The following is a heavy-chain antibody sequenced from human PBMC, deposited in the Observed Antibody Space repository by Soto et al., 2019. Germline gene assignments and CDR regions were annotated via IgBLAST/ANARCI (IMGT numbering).Heavy chain of an antibody. J-gene: IGHJ4*02. CDR2: IYHSGSS. D-gene: IGHD3-3*01. CDR1: GGSISSGTYY. V-gene: IGHV4-30-4*01. Sequence: QVQLQESGPGLVKPSQTLSLTCTVSGGSISSGTYYWSWLRQPPGKGLEWIGYIYHSGSSQYNPSLKSGVAISIDTSKNQFTLELRSVTAADTAVYYCARDLLDTTVDYYFDYWGPGRLVTVSS. CDR3: ARDLLDTTVDYYFDY.